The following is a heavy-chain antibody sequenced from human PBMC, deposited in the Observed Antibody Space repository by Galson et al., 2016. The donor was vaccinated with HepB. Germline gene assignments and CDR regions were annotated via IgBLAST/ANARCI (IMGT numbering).Heavy chain of an antibody. CDR1: GDSVSSNSAG. CDR3: ARSYLLERGFGW. V-gene: IGHV6-1*01. Sequence: CAISGDSVSSNSAGWNWIRQSPSRGLEWLGRTFYRSNWQNDYAESVKSRITINPATSKNQFSLGRKSVTPEDTAVYYCARSYLLERGFGWRGQGNLVTVSS. J-gene: IGHJ4*02. D-gene: IGHD1-1*01. CDR2: TFYRSNWQN.